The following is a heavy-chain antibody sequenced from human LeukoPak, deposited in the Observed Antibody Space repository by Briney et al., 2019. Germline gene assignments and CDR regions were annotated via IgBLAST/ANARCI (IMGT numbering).Heavy chain of an antibody. Sequence: ASVKVSCKVSGYTLTELSMHWVRQAPGKGPEWMGGFDPEDGETIYAQKFQGRVTMTEDTSTDTAYMELSSLRSEDTAVYYCATGGGTVTTAYYYYGMDVWGQGTLVTVSS. V-gene: IGHV1-24*01. J-gene: IGHJ6*02. CDR1: GYTLTELS. CDR2: FDPEDGET. CDR3: ATGGGTVTTAYYYYGMDV. D-gene: IGHD4-17*01.